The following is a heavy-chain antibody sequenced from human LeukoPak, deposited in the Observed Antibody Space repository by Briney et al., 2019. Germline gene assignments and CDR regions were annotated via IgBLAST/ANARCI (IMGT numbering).Heavy chain of an antibody. J-gene: IGHJ4*02. Sequence: GGSLRLSCAASGFTFDDYAMHWVRQAPGEGLEWVSLISGDGGSTYYADSVKGRFTISRDNSKNSLYLQMNSLRTEDTALYYCAKDKGYYDSSGSLGLGYWGQGTLVTVSS. CDR2: ISGDGGST. CDR1: GFTFDDYA. D-gene: IGHD3-22*01. CDR3: AKDKGYYDSSGSLGLGY. V-gene: IGHV3-43*02.